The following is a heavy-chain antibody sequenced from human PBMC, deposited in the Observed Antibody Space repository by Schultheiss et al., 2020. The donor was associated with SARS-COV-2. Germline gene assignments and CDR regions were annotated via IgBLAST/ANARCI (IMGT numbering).Heavy chain of an antibody. CDR2: IYYSGST. CDR1: GGSISSGDYY. Sequence: SETLSLTCTVSGGSISSGDYYWSWIRQPPGKGLEWIGYIYYSGSTNYNPSLKSRVTISVDTSKNQFSLKLSSVTAADTAVYYCARGAVAGIMGGNWFDPWGQGTLVTVSS. CDR3: ARGAVAGIMGGNWFDP. D-gene: IGHD6-19*01. J-gene: IGHJ5*02. V-gene: IGHV4-61*08.